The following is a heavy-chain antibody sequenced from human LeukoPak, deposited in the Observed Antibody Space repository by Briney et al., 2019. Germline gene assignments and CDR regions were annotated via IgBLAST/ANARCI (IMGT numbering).Heavy chain of an antibody. V-gene: IGHV1-18*01. Sequence: ASVKVSCKASGYTFTNYGVNWVRQAPGQGLEWMGWISAYSGERDYAPQFNGRVTMNTDASTSTVYMEVRDLRSDDTAVYYCARVGWFGEDFDYWGQGTLVTVSS. CDR2: ISAYSGER. CDR1: GYTFTNYG. CDR3: ARVGWFGEDFDY. J-gene: IGHJ4*02. D-gene: IGHD3-10*01.